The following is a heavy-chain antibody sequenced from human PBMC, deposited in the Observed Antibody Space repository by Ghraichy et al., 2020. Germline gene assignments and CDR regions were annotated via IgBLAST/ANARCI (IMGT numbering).Heavy chain of an antibody. CDR3: AKETVAWELAPLDY. D-gene: IGHD3-10*01. V-gene: IGHV3-23*01. CDR1: GFTFSNYA. CDR2: ISGSGDST. Sequence: ETLSLTCAAAGFTFSNYAMSWVRQAPGKGLEWVSAISGSGDSTHYADSVKGRFTISRDNSKNTLFLQINSLRAEDTAVYYCAKETVAWELAPLDYWGQGTLVTVSS. J-gene: IGHJ4*02.